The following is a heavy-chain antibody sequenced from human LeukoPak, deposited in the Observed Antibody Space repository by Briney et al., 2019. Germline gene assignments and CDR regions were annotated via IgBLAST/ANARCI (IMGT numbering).Heavy chain of an antibody. Sequence: ASVKVSCKASGYTFTSYDINWVRPATGQGLEWMGWMNPNSGNTGYAQKFQGRVTMTRNTSISTAYMELSSLRSEDTAVYYCARGPRGRYQLLYYMDVWGKGTTVTVSS. J-gene: IGHJ6*03. CDR1: GYTFTSYD. V-gene: IGHV1-8*01. CDR3: ARGPRGRYQLLYYMDV. CDR2: MNPNSGNT. D-gene: IGHD2-2*01.